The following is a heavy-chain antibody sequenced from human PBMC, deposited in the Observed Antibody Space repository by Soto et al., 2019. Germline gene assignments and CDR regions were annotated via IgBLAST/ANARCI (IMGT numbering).Heavy chain of an antibody. Sequence: QVQLVQSGAEVKKPGSSVKVSCKASGGTFNSYALSWVRQASGQGLEWMGGIIPIFGKVNFAQNFQGRVTITADESTSTAYMELSSLGSEDTAVYYCARVGSAAASAGLGYYNYPMDVWGHRTTVIVSS. CDR3: ARVGSAAASAGLGYYNYPMDV. D-gene: IGHD6-13*01. J-gene: IGHJ6*02. V-gene: IGHV1-69*01. CDR1: GGTFNSYA. CDR2: IIPIFGKV.